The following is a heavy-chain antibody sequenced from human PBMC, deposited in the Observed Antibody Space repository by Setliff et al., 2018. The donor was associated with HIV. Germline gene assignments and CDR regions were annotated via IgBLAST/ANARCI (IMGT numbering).Heavy chain of an antibody. D-gene: IGHD3-16*01. J-gene: IGHJ3*01. CDR1: GYTFSNYD. V-gene: IGHV1-8*02. CDR3: ARGGEERNMITGALDV. Sequence: GASVKVSCKASGYTFSNYDINWARKATGQGLEWMGWMNPNSGNAGYVQKFQGRVTMTRDTSISTAYLELSSLKSDDTAVYFCARGGEERNMITGALDVWGQGSLVTVSS. CDR2: MNPNSGNA.